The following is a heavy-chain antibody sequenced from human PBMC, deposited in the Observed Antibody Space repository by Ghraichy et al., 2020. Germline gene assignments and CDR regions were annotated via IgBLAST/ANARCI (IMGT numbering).Heavy chain of an antibody. J-gene: IGHJ3*02. D-gene: IGHD3-22*01. Sequence: LSLTCAASGFSFSSYEMYWVRQAPGKGLEWVSYISSSGGTTYYADSVKGRFTISRDNAQNSLYLQMNRLRAEDTALYYCARDPMIGMDAFDIWGQGTKVIVSS. CDR2: ISSSGGTT. CDR3: ARDPMIGMDAFDI. V-gene: IGHV3-48*03. CDR1: GFSFSSYE.